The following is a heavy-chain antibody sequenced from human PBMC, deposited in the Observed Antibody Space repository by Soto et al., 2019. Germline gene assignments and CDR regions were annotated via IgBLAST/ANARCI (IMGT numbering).Heavy chain of an antibody. J-gene: IGHJ6*02. CDR1: GYSISSGYY. Sequence: PSETLSLTCAVSGYSISSGYYWGWIRQPPGKGLEWIGSIYHSGSTYYNPSLKSRVTISVDTSKNQFSLKLSSVTAADTAVYYCARDLGTRGYIAVAGTGYGMDVWGQGTTVT. CDR3: ARDLGTRGYIAVAGTGYGMDV. D-gene: IGHD6-19*01. CDR2: IYHSGST. V-gene: IGHV4-38-2*02.